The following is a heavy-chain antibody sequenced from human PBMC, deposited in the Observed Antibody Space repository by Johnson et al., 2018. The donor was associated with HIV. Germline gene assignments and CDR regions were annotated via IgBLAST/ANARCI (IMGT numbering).Heavy chain of an antibody. CDR2: IDWSGGRT. Sequence: VQLVESGGGVVRPGGSLRLSCAASGFTFDDYGMSWVRQAPGKGLEWVSGIDWSGGRTGYADSVKGRFTISRDNAKKLLYLQMYSLRAEDTALYYCAKDIWAYCGGDCSPGSAFDIWGRGTMVTVSS. J-gene: IGHJ3*02. D-gene: IGHD2-21*01. V-gene: IGHV3-20*04. CDR3: AKDIWAYCGGDCSPGSAFDI. CDR1: GFTFDDYG.